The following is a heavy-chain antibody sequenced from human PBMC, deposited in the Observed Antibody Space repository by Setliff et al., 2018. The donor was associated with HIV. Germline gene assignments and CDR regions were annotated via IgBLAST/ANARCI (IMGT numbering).Heavy chain of an antibody. CDR1: GDSFKSSRYY. V-gene: IGHV4-39*01. D-gene: IGHD3-16*01. Sequence: TLSLTCTVSGDSFKSSRYYWGWIRQPPGKGLEWIGNIHHGGYFWYSPSLKSRVTISVDTSKNQFSLKLSSVTAADTAVYYCARPALGIGGGSRFDDWGQGIRVTVSS. J-gene: IGHJ4*02. CDR2: IHHGGYF. CDR3: ARPALGIGGGSRFDD.